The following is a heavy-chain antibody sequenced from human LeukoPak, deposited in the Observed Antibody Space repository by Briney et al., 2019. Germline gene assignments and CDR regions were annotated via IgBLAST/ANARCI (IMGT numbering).Heavy chain of an antibody. J-gene: IGHJ4*02. V-gene: IGHV4-34*01. D-gene: IGHD3-9*01. Sequence: SETLSLTCAVYGGSFSGYYWSWIRQPPGKGLEWIGEINHSGSTNYNPSLKSRATISVDTSKNQFSLKLSSVTAADTAVYYCARGKLIRYFDWLSRQFDYWGQGTLVTVSS. CDR3: ARGKLIRYFDWLSRQFDY. CDR2: INHSGST. CDR1: GGSFSGYY.